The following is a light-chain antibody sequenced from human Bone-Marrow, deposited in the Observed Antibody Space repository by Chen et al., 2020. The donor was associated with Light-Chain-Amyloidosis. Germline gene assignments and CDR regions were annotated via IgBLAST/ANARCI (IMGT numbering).Light chain of an antibody. CDR3: SSYTITNTLV. CDR2: AVT. J-gene: IGLJ1*01. Sequence: QSALTQPASVAGSPGQSITISCTGTSSDVGGGNRVSWYQQHPDTAPKLMIYAVTDRPSWVPERFSGSKSDNTASLTISGLHTEDEADYFCSSYTITNTLVFGSGTRVTVL. V-gene: IGLV2-14*01. CDR1: SSDVGGGNR.